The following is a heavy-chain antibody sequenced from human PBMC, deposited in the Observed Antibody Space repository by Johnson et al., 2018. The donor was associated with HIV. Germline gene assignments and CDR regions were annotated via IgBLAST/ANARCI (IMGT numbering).Heavy chain of an antibody. Sequence: VQLVESGGGVVQPGRSLRLSCAASGFRFSNYALHWVRQTPGKGLEWVALISDDGSNIYYADSVKGRFTISRDNSKSTVYLHMTSLRTEDTAVYYCARDQSEVDAFDIWGQGTMVTVSS. J-gene: IGHJ3*02. CDR1: GFRFSNYA. CDR3: ARDQSEVDAFDI. CDR2: ISDDGSNI. V-gene: IGHV3-30-3*01.